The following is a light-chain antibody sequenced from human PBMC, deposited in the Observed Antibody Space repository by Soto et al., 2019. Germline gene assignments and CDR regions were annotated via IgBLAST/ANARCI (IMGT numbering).Light chain of an antibody. CDR2: GAS. Sequence: EIGMTQSPATLSVSPGERATLSCRASQSVSSNLAWYQQKPGQAPRLLIYGASTRATGIPARFSGSGSGTEFTLTISSLQSEDFAVYYCQQYNNWPLYTFGQGTKLELK. V-gene: IGKV3-15*01. CDR1: QSVSSN. CDR3: QQYNNWPLYT. J-gene: IGKJ2*01.